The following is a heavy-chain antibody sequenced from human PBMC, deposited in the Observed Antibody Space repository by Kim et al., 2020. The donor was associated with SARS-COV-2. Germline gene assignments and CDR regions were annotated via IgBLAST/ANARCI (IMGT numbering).Heavy chain of an antibody. D-gene: IGHD6-25*01. V-gene: IGHV3-49*02. J-gene: IGHJ4*02. Sequence: YAAYVKGRYTMSRDDSKTIAYLQMSTLKIEDTGVYYCTRDSPMAATPPFDYWGQGTLVTVSS. CDR3: TRDSPMAATPPFDY.